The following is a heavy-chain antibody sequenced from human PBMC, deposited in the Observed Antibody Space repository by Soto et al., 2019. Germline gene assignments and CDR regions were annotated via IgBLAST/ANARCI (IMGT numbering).Heavy chain of an antibody. CDR1: GYTFTSYY. Sequence: GASVKVSCKASGYTFTSYYMHWVRQAPGQGLEWMGIINPSGGSTSYAQKFQGRVTMTRDTSTSTVYMELSSLRSEDTAVYYCASGRGQVNGTAEVMDVRGQGTTVSVTA. CDR2: INPSGGST. D-gene: IGHD1-1*01. V-gene: IGHV1-46*01. J-gene: IGHJ6*01. CDR3: ASGRGQVNGTAEVMDV.